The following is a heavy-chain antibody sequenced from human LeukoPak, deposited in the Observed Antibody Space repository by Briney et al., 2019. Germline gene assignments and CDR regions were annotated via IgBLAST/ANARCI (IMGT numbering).Heavy chain of an antibody. CDR2: INHSGST. J-gene: IGHJ6*03. CDR1: GGSFSGYY. CDR3: ARAVGYCSSTSCYFSYYYYMDD. D-gene: IGHD2-2*01. V-gene: IGHV4-34*01. Sequence: PSETLSLTCAVHGGSFSGYYWSWIRQPPGKGLEWIGEINHSGSTNYNPSLKSRVTISVDTSKIQFSLKLSSVTAADTAVYYCARAVGYCSSTSCYFSYYYYMDDWGKGTTVTVSS.